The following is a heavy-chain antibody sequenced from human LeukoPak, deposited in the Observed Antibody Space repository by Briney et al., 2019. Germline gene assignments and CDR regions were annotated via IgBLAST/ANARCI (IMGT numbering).Heavy chain of an antibody. Sequence: SETLSLTCTVSSASITSYYWSWIRQPPGKGLEWIEYIDYSGSTNYNPSLESRVTISKDTSKNQFSLKLSSVTAADTAVYFCARNVGGSGTYRDYFYGMDVWGQGTTVTVSS. V-gene: IGHV4-59*01. J-gene: IGHJ6*02. CDR3: ARNVGGSGTYRDYFYGMDV. CDR2: IDYSGST. CDR1: SASITSYY. D-gene: IGHD3-10*01.